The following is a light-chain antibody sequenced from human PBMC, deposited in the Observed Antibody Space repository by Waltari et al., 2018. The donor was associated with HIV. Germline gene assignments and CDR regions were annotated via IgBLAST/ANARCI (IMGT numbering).Light chain of an antibody. CDR1: SSDVGGYNY. V-gene: IGLV2-8*01. CDR3: SSYAGSNNLV. CDR2: EVS. Sequence: QSALTQPPSASGSPGQSVTIPCTGTSSDVGGYNYAPWYEQHPGKAPTLMIYEVSKRPSGVPDRFSGSKSGNTASLTVSGLQAEDEADYYCSSYAGSNNLVFGGGTKLTVL. J-gene: IGLJ3*02.